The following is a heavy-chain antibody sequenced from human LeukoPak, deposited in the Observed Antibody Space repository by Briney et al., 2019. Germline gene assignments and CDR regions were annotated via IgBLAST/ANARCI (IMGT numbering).Heavy chain of an antibody. CDR3: AKGYGWEASYYYYYMDV. V-gene: IGHV3-53*01. CDR2: TYSNGRT. D-gene: IGHD1-26*01. Sequence: GGSLRLSCAASGFTVSSNYMSWVRQAPGKGLEWVSVTYSNGRTYYADSVKGRFTISRDISKNTLYLQMNSLRAEDTAVYYCAKGYGWEASYYYYYMDVWGKGTTVTISS. J-gene: IGHJ6*03. CDR1: GFTVSSNY.